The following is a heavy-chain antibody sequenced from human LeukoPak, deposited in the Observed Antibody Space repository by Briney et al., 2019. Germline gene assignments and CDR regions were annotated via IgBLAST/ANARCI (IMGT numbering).Heavy chain of an antibody. CDR1: GFTFSNYS. J-gene: IGHJ6*02. Sequence: GGSLRLSCAASGFTFSNYSMNWVRQAPGKGLKWVSSISSSSNYIHYADSVKGRFTISRDNAKNSLYLQMNSLRAEDTAVYYCARIFALYGSGVMDVWGQGTTVTVSS. CDR3: ARIFALYGSGVMDV. CDR2: ISSSSNYI. V-gene: IGHV3-21*01. D-gene: IGHD3-10*01.